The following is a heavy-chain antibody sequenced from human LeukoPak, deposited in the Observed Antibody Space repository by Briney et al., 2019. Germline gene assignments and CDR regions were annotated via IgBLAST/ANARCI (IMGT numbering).Heavy chain of an antibody. J-gene: IGHJ4*02. Sequence: SETLSLTCTVSGGSISSYYWSWIRQPPGKGLEWIGYIYYSGSTNYNPSLKSRVTISVDTSKNQFSLELSSVTAADTAVYYCARGFYDILTGFDYWGQGTLVTVSS. V-gene: IGHV4-59*01. CDR1: GGSISSYY. CDR3: ARGFYDILTGFDY. D-gene: IGHD3-9*01. CDR2: IYYSGST.